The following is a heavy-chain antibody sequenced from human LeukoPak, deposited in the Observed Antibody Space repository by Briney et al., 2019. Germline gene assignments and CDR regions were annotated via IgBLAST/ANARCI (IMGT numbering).Heavy chain of an antibody. CDR1: GGSFSGYY. D-gene: IGHD4-17*01. J-gene: IGHJ6*03. CDR2: INHSGST. Sequence: PSETLSLTCAVYGGSFSGYYWSWIRQPPGKGLEWIGEINHSGSTNYNPSLKSRVTISVDTSKNQFSLKLSSVTAADTAVYYCARADYGDYVWYYYYYMDVWGKGTTVTVSS. CDR3: ARADYGDYVWYYYYYMDV. V-gene: IGHV4-34*01.